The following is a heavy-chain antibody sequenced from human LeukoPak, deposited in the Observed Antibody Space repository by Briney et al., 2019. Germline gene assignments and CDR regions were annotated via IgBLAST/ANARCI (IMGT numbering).Heavy chain of an antibody. CDR2: INSDGIST. V-gene: IGHV3-74*01. D-gene: IGHD4-17*01. CDR1: AFTFSSYW. Sequence: GGSLRLSCAAPAFTFSSYWMHWVRQAPGKGLVWVSRINSDGISTSYADSVKGRFTISRDNAKNTLYLQMNSLRAEDTAVYYCAKGGATVIDYWGQGTLVTVSS. CDR3: AKGGATVIDY. J-gene: IGHJ4*02.